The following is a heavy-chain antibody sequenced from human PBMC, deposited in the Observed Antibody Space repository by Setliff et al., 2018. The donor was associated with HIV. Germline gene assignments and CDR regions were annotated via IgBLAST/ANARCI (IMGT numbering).Heavy chain of an antibody. D-gene: IGHD3-3*01. CDR1: GYTFISYG. J-gene: IGHJ6*03. CDR2: ISVKNGNT. V-gene: IGHV1-18*01. Sequence: WASVKVSCKASGYTFISYGVSWVRQAPGQGLEWMGWISVKNGNTNYAQKFQGRVTMTTDTSTSTAHMELSSLTSEDTAVYYCARDVYFTFSGEVIRHYLDVWGKGTTVTVSS. CDR3: ARDVYFTFSGEVIRHYLDV.